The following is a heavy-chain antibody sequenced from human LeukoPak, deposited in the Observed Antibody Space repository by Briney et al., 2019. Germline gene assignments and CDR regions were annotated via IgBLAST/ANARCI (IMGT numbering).Heavy chain of an antibody. V-gene: IGHV4-34*01. CDR3: ARLPSGYSSSWYFLHMDV. CDR1: GGSFSGYY. CDR2: INHSGST. Sequence: SETLSLTCAVYGGSFSGYYWSWIRQPPGKGLEWIGEINHSGSTNYNPSLKSRVTISVDTSKNQFSLKLSSVTAADTAVYYCARLPSGYSSSWYFLHMDVWGKGTTVTISS. D-gene: IGHD6-13*01. J-gene: IGHJ6*03.